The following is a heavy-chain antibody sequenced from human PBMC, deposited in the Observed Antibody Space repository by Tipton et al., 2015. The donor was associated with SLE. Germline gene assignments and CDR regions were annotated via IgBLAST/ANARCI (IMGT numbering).Heavy chain of an antibody. D-gene: IGHD1-1*01. Sequence: GSLRISCGTSGFTFGDHGMSWVSQVPGKGREWVSGLNWDGGSPGYGDSVKGRFTISRDNAKNSLYLQMNSLSAEDTAFYYCARGRARLPLAFDYWGQGTLVTVSS. CDR3: ARGRARLPLAFDY. CDR2: LNWDGGSP. CDR1: GFTFGDHG. J-gene: IGHJ4*02. V-gene: IGHV3-20*04.